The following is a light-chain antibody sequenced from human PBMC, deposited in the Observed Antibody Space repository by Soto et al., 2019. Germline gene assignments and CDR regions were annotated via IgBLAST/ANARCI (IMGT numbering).Light chain of an antibody. J-gene: IGLJ1*01. Sequence: QSALTQPPSVSGSPGQSVTISCTGTSSDVGSYNRVSWYQQPPGTAPKLMIYEVSNRPSGVPDRFSGSKSGNTASLTISGLQADDEADYYCCSYVGATTYVFGSGTKLTVL. V-gene: IGLV2-18*02. CDR2: EVS. CDR1: SSDVGSYNR. CDR3: CSYVGATTYV.